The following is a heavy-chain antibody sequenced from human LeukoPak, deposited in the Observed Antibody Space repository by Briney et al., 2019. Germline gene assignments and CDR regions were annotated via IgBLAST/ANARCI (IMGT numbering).Heavy chain of an antibody. Sequence: GSSVTVSCTASGGTFTSYAISWVRQAPGQGLEWMGGIIPIFGTANYAQKFQGRVTITADESTSTAYMELSSLRSEYTAVYLSASLDQTPGRIYYCYGMDVWGQGTTVTVSS. CDR1: GGTFTSYA. J-gene: IGHJ6*02. CDR2: IIPIFGTA. D-gene: IGHD3-10*01. V-gene: IGHV1-69*01. CDR3: ASLDQTPGRIYYCYGMDV.